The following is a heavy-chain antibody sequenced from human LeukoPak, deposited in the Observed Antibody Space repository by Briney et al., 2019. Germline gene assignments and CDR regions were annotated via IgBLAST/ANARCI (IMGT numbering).Heavy chain of an antibody. V-gene: IGHV1-69*05. CDR3: ARGADFWSGFRPYYYYYMDV. CDR2: IIPIFGTA. D-gene: IGHD3-3*01. J-gene: IGHJ6*03. Sequence: SVKVSCKASGGTFSSYAISWVRQAPGQGLEWMGGIIPIFGTANYAQKFQSRVSITTDESTSTAYMELSSLRSEDTAVYYCARGADFWSGFRPYYYYYMDVWGKGTTVTVSS. CDR1: GGTFSSYA.